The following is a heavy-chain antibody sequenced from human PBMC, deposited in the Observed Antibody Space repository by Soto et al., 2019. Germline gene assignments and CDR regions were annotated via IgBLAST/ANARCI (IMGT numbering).Heavy chain of an antibody. V-gene: IGHV1-58*01. CDR2: IVVGSGNT. J-gene: IGHJ6*02. Sequence: QMQLVQSGPEVKKPGTSVKVSCKASGFTFTSSAVQWVRQARGQRLEWIGWIVVGSGNTNYAQKFQERVTITRDMSTSSACMELSSLRSEDTAVYYCAAEGWEPNYGMDVWGQGTTVTVSS. D-gene: IGHD1-26*01. CDR1: GFTFTSSA. CDR3: AAEGWEPNYGMDV.